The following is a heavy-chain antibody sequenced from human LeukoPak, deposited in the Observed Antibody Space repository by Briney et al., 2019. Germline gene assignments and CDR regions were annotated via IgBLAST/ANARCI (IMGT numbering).Heavy chain of an antibody. Sequence: SETLSLTCAVYGGSFSGYYWSWIRQPPGKGVEWIGEINHSGSTNYNPSLKSRVTISVDTSKNQFSLKLSSVTAADTAVYYCAGDRYYYDSSGYYLSYWGQGTLVTVSS. V-gene: IGHV4-34*01. CDR1: GGSFSGYY. J-gene: IGHJ4*02. CDR2: INHSGST. D-gene: IGHD3-22*01. CDR3: AGDRYYYDSSGYYLSY.